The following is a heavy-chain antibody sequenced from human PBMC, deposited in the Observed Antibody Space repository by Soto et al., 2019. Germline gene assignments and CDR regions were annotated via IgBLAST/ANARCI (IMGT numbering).Heavy chain of an antibody. Sequence: QMQLVESGGGLVKPGGSLRLSCAASGFTFSDHYMTWISQAPRKGLEWASYISGSGSTIFYADSVKGRFTISRDNAKNSLYLQMNRLRVEDTAVYYCARRGTGRWFDPWGQGTLVTVSS. J-gene: IGHJ5*02. CDR2: ISGSGSTI. CDR1: GFTFSDHY. V-gene: IGHV3-11*01. CDR3: ARRGTGRWFDP.